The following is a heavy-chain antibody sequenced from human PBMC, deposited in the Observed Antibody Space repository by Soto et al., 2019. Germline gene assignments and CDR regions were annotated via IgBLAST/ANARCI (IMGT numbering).Heavy chain of an antibody. V-gene: IGHV4-59*01. J-gene: IGHJ5*02. CDR1: GGSMRGFY. D-gene: IGHD3-3*01. CDR3: ARVVRDAWRGFLTINWLDP. Sequence: WENLSLTFKVPGGSMRGFYWTWIRQPLSPVLEWIGYIHDSGSTNYNPALESRDSISVDTSKNELYMKLSSVTAADTTIYYCARVVRDAWRGFLTINWLDPCGQGTLVTVSS. CDR2: IHDSGST.